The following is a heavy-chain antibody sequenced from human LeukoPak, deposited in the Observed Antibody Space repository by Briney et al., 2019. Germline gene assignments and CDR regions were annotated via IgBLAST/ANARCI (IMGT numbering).Heavy chain of an antibody. D-gene: IGHD3-22*01. CDR3: AMAGYYYDSSGYHPAVWDAFDI. CDR1: GFTFSSYA. J-gene: IGHJ3*02. Sequence: PGGSLRLSCAASGFTFSSYAMSWVRQAPGKGLEWVSLISGSGGSTYYADSVKGRFTISRDNSKNTLYLQMNSLRAEDTAVYYCAMAGYYYDSSGYHPAVWDAFDIWGQGTMVTVSS. V-gene: IGHV3-23*01. CDR2: ISGSGGST.